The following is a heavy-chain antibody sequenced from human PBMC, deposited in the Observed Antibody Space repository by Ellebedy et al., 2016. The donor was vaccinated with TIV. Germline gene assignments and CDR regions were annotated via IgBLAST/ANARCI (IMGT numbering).Heavy chain of an antibody. CDR3: ARASFYDVDLSGWYFDF. J-gene: IGHJ2*01. V-gene: IGHV3-9*01. CDR1: GFTFADYA. D-gene: IGHD3-10*02. Sequence: GGSLRLSCAASGFTFADYAMHWVRQAPGKGLEWVSGISWNSGSIGYADSVKGRFIISRDNSKNTLYLKMNSLRAEDTAVYYCARASFYDVDLSGWYFDFWGRGTLVTVSS. CDR2: ISWNSGSI.